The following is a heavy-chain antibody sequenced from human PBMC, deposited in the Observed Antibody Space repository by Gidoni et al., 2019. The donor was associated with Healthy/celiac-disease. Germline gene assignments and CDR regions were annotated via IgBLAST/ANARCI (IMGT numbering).Heavy chain of an antibody. D-gene: IGHD3-3*02. Sequence: FTISRDNSKNTLYLQMNSLRAEDTAVYYCASLDISGSTSRWGQGTLVTVSS. V-gene: IGHV3-30*01. CDR3: ASLDISGSTSR. J-gene: IGHJ4*02.